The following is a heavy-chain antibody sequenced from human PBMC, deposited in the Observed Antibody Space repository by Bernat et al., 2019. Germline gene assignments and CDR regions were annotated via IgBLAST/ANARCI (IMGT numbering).Heavy chain of an antibody. J-gene: IGHJ4*02. CDR1: GFTFSSYA. V-gene: IGHV3-23*01. Sequence: EVQLLESGGGLVQPGGSLRLSCTASGFTFSSYAMSWVRQAPGKGLEWVSAISGSGGSKYYADSVKDRFTIARENSKNTLYLKMNSLRAEDTAVYYCAKGSGDYYGLGNPNYWGQGTLVTVSS. CDR2: ISGSGGSK. CDR3: AKGSGDYYGLGNPNY. D-gene: IGHD3-10*01.